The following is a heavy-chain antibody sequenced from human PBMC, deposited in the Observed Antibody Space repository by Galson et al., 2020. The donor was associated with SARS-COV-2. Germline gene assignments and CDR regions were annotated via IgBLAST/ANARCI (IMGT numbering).Heavy chain of an antibody. CDR1: GGTFSSYA. D-gene: IGHD2-2*01. CDR2: IIPIFGTA. J-gene: IGHJ2*01. V-gene: IGHV1-69*13. Sequence: SVKVSCKASGGTFSSYAISWVRQAPGQGLEWMGGIIPIFGTANYAQKFQGRVTITADESTSTAYMELSSLRSEDTAVYYCARAERDKQDIVVVPAVSTGWYFDLWGRGTLVTVSS. CDR3: ARAERDKQDIVVVPAVSTGWYFDL.